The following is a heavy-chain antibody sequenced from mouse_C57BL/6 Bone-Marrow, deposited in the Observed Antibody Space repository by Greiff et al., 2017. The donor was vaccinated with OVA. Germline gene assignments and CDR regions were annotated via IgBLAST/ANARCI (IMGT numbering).Heavy chain of an antibody. CDR1: GFTFSDYY. J-gene: IGHJ1*02. Sequence: DVKLVESEGGLVQPGSSMKLSCTASGFTFSDYYMAWVRQVPEKGLEWVANINYDGSSTYYLDSLKSRFIISRDNAKNILYLQMSSLKSEDTATYYCARDLYYGSYWYFDVWGTGTTVTVSS. CDR3: ARDLYYGSYWYFDV. V-gene: IGHV5-16*01. CDR2: INYDGSST. D-gene: IGHD1-1*01.